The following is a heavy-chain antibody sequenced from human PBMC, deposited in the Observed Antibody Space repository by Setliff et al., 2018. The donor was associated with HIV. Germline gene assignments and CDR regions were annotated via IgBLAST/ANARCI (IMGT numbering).Heavy chain of an antibody. V-gene: IGHV1-3*01. CDR3: TRVMGATTGFHDY. J-gene: IGHJ4*02. Sequence: ASVKVSCKPSGYTFTTYGLSWVRQAPGQRLEWMGWINVGSGNTKYSQNFQGRVTITKDTSASTVYMELSSLRSEDTALYYCTRVMGATTGFHDYWGQGTLVTAPQ. CDR2: INVGSGNT. CDR1: GYTFTTYG. D-gene: IGHD1-26*01.